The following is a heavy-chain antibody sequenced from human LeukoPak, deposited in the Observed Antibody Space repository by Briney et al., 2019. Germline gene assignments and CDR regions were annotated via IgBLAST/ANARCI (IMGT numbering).Heavy chain of an antibody. CDR1: GFTFSSYA. J-gene: IGHJ1*01. CDR2: ISYDGSNK. V-gene: IGHV3-30*04. Sequence: GRSLRLSCAASGFTFSSYAMHWVRRAPGKGLEWVAVISYDGSNKYYADSVKGRFTISRDNSKNTLYLQMNSLRAEDTAVYYCARVGSGWEEYFQHWGQGTLVTVSS. CDR3: ARVGSGWEEYFQH. D-gene: IGHD6-19*01.